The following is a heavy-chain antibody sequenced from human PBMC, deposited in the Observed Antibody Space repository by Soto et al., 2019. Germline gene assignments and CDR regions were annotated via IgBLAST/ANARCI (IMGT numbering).Heavy chain of an antibody. D-gene: IGHD3-9*01. CDR1: GFTFRDYA. J-gene: IGHJ4*02. CDR3: AKGGAVYGLLTHDY. V-gene: IGHV3-23*01. CDR2: ITGSGSNL. Sequence: VQLLESGGGLEQPGGSLRLSCAASGFTFRDYAMSWVRQAPGKGLEWVTTITGSGSNLYYSDSVKGRFAISRDNSKNTLYLQMDSLTAEDTAVYYCAKGGAVYGLLTHDYWGQGTLVTVSS.